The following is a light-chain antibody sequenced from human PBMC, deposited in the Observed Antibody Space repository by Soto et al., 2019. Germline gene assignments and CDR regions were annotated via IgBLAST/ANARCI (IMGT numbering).Light chain of an antibody. CDR2: GVT. J-gene: IGLJ2*01. CDR3: SSYTTRSTYVV. Sequence: QSALTQPASVSGSPGQSITISCTGTDSDVGGYNYVYWYQQHPGKAPKLIIYGVTNRPSGVSNRFSGSKSGNTASLTISGLQAEDEADYYCSSYTTRSTYVVLGGGTKLTVL. V-gene: IGLV2-14*01. CDR1: DSDVGGYNY.